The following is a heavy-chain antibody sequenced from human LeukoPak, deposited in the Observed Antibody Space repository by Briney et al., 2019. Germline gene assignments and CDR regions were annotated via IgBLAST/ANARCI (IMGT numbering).Heavy chain of an antibody. CDR1: GFTFSNYW. D-gene: IGHD3-22*01. Sequence: GGSLRLSCAASGFTFSNYWMHWVRQAPGKGMVWVSRINSDGSSISYADSVKGRFIISRDNAKNTLYLQMNSLRAEDTAVYYCARANYYDSSGYYYWGQGTLVTVSS. CDR2: INSDGSSI. CDR3: ARANYYDSSGYYY. V-gene: IGHV3-74*01. J-gene: IGHJ4*02.